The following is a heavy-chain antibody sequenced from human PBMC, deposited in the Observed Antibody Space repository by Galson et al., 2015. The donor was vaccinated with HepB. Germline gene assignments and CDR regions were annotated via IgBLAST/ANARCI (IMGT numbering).Heavy chain of an antibody. CDR3: ARYQKRITMIGNAFDI. CDR2: IYYSGST. D-gene: IGHD3-22*01. Sequence: SETLSLTCTVSGGSISSYYWSWIRQPPGKGLEWIGYIYYSGSTNYNPSLKSRVTISVDTSKNQFSLKLSSVTAADTAVYYWARYQKRITMIGNAFDIWGQGTMVTVSS. V-gene: IGHV4-59*08. J-gene: IGHJ3*02. CDR1: GGSISSYY.